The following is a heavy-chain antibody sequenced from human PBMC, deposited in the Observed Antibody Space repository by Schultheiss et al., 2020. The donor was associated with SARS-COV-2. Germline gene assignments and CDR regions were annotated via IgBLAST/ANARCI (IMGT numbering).Heavy chain of an antibody. D-gene: IGHD3-10*01. Sequence: GGSLRLSCAASGFTFSSYAMSWVRQAPGKGLEWVSVIYSGGGTYYADSVKGRFTISRDNSKNTLYLQMNSLRVEDTAVYYCARQAAYGGGLFAFDIWGQGTMVTVSS. J-gene: IGHJ3*02. CDR1: GFTFSSYA. CDR2: IYSGGGT. CDR3: ARQAAYGGGLFAFDI. V-gene: IGHV3-66*04.